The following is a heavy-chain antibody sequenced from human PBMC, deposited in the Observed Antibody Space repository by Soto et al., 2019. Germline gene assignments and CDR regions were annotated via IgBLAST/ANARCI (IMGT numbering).Heavy chain of an antibody. V-gene: IGHV3-30*18. Sequence: GGSLRLSCAASGFTFSSYCMHGVRQPPGKGLEWGAVISYDGSNKYYADSVKGRFTISRDNSKNTLYLQMNSPRAEDTAVYYCAKDLTEEDAFAIWGQGPMVTVSS. CDR3: AKDLTEEDAFAI. J-gene: IGHJ3*02. CDR2: ISYDGSNK. CDR1: GFTFSSYC.